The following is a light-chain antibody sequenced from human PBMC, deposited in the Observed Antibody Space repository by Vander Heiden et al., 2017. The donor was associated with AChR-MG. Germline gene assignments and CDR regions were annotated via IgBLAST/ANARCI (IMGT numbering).Light chain of an antibody. CDR1: RSNIGSNT. V-gene: IGLV1-44*01. CDR3: AAWDDRLNGWV. Sequence: QSVLTQPPSASGTHGQRVTISCSGSRSNIGSNTVNWYQQLPGTAPKLLIYSSNQRPSGVPDRFSGSKSGTSASLAISGLQSEDEADFYCAAWDDRLNGWVFGGGTKLTVL. J-gene: IGLJ3*02. CDR2: SSN.